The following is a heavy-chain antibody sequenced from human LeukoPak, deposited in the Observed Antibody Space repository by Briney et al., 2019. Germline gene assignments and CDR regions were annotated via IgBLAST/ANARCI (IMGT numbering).Heavy chain of an antibody. Sequence: ASVKVSCKASGYTFTGYYMHWVRQAPGQGLEWMGWINPNSGGTNYAQKFQGRVTITADKSTSTAYMELSSLRSEDTAVYYCARQYYYDSSGYYPFDYWGQGTLVTVSS. V-gene: IGHV1-2*02. CDR1: GYTFTGYY. CDR2: INPNSGGT. J-gene: IGHJ4*02. D-gene: IGHD3-22*01. CDR3: ARQYYYDSSGYYPFDY.